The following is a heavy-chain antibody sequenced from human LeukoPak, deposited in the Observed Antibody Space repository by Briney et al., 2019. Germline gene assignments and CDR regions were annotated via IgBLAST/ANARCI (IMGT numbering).Heavy chain of an antibody. J-gene: IGHJ5*02. CDR1: GGSISSSSYY. CDR2: IYYSGST. CDR3: ARQPQVGLLSAVDL. V-gene: IGHV4-39*01. Sequence: SETLSLTCTVSGGSISSSSYYWGWIRQPPGKGLEWIGSIYYSGSTYYNPSLRSRVTISVDTSKNQFSLKVTSVTAADTAVYYCARQPQVGLLSAVDLWGQGTLVTVSS. D-gene: IGHD2-15*01.